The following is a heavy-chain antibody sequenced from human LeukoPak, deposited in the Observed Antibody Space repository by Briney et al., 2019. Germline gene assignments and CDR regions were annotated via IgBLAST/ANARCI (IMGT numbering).Heavy chain of an antibody. CDR2: ISSSGSTI. V-gene: IGHV3-11*04. CDR1: GFTFSNAW. CDR3: ARQQSYYYYMDV. Sequence: GGSLRLSCAASGFTFSNAWMSWVRQAPGKGLEWVSYISSSGSTIYYADSVKGRFTISRDNAKNSLYLQMNSLRAEDTAVYYCARQQSYYYYMDVWGKGTTVTVSS. D-gene: IGHD4-11*01. J-gene: IGHJ6*03.